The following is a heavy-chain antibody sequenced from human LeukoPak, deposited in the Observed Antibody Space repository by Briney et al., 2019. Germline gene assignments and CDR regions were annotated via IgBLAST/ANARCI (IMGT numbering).Heavy chain of an antibody. CDR1: GYTFTSYY. CDR3: ARACYYDSSGYPYYMDV. J-gene: IGHJ6*03. D-gene: IGHD3-22*01. CDR2: INPSGGST. V-gene: IGHV1-46*01. Sequence: ASVKVSCKASGYTFTSYYMHWVRQAPGQGLEWMGIINPSGGSTSYAQKFQGRVTMTRDTSTSTVYMELSSLRSEDTAVYYCARACYYDSSGYPYYMDVWGKGTTVTVSS.